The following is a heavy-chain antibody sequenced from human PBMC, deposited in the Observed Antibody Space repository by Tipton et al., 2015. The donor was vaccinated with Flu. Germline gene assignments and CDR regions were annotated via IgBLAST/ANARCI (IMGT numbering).Heavy chain of an antibody. CDR1: GGSISRGSYY. CDR3: AREGSYSNPD. CDR2: IYTSGST. D-gene: IGHD4-11*01. V-gene: IGHV4-61*02. Sequence: TLSLTCTVSGGSISRGSYYYNWIRQPAGKGLEWIGRIYTSGSTSYNPSLKSRVTMSVETSKNQFSLKLSSVTAADTAVYYCAREGSYSNPDWGQGTLVTVSS. J-gene: IGHJ4*02.